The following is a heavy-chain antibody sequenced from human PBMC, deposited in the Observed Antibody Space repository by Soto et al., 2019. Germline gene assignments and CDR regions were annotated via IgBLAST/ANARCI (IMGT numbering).Heavy chain of an antibody. J-gene: IGHJ5*02. Sequence: ASVKVSCKASGYIFTNNDVSWVRQATGQGLEWMGWMNPGSGDTGYAQKFQGRVTMTRNISIATAYMELSSLRADDAAIYYCARMASFGSLNWFDPWGQGTLVTVSS. D-gene: IGHD5-18*01. V-gene: IGHV1-8*01. CDR2: MNPGSGDT. CDR1: GYIFTNND. CDR3: ARMASFGSLNWFDP.